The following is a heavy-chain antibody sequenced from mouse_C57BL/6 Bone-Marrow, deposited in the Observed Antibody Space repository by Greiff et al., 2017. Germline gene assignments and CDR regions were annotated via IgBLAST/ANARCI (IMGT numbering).Heavy chain of an antibody. CDR2: IDPSDSYT. D-gene: IGHD3-3*01. J-gene: IGHJ4*01. V-gene: IGHV1-50*01. CDR3: AEGPLYAMDY. Sequence: VQLQQPGAELVKPGASVKLSCKASGYTFTSYWMQWVKQRPGQGLEWIGEIDPSDSYTNYNQKFKGKATLTVDTSSSTAYMQLSSLTSEDSAVYYCAEGPLYAMDYWGQGTSVTVSS. CDR1: GYTFTSYW.